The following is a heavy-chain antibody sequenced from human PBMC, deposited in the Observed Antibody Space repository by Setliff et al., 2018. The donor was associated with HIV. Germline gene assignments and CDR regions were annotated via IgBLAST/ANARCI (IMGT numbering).Heavy chain of an antibody. V-gene: IGHV4-59*01. Sequence: PSETLSLTCTVSGDSISSYYWTWIRQSPGKGLEWIGNIYYSGSTNFNPSLKGRVTISLDTSKNQFSLKLNSVTAADTAVYYCARGNPDYDILTGYWSHYFDYWGQGTLVIVSS. CDR2: IYYSGST. J-gene: IGHJ4*02. CDR3: ARGNPDYDILTGYWSHYFDY. CDR1: GDSISSYY. D-gene: IGHD3-9*01.